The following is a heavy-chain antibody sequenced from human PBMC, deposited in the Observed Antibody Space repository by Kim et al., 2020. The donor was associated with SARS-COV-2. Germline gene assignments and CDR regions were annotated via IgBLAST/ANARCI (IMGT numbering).Heavy chain of an antibody. CDR1: GFTFSAYG. CDR3: AKDRGAAASDY. V-gene: IGHV3-21*01. J-gene: IGHJ4*02. Sequence: GGSLRLSCAASGFTFSAYGMNWVRQAPGKGLEWVSSITTSSHVYYADSLEGRVTISRDNAENSLYLQMNSLRAEDTAVFYCAKDRGAAASDYWGQGTLVTVTS. D-gene: IGHD6-13*01. CDR2: ITTSSHV.